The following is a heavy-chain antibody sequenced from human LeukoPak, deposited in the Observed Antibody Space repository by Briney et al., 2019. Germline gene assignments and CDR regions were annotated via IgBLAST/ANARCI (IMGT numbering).Heavy chain of an antibody. V-gene: IGHV3-7*01. CDR3: ARGVGSYDYVWGSYRYSLDY. CDR2: IKQDGSEK. J-gene: IGHJ4*02. CDR1: GCTFSSYW. Sequence: PGGSLRLSCAASGCTFSSYWMSWVRQAPGKGLEWVANIKQDGSEKYYVESVKGRFTISRDNAKNSLYLQMNSLRAEDTAVYYCARGVGSYDYVWGSYRYSLDYWGQGTLVTVSS. D-gene: IGHD3-16*02.